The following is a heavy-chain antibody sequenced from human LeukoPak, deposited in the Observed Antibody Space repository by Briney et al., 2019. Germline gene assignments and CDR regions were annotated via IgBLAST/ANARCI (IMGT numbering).Heavy chain of an antibody. J-gene: IGHJ6*04. CDR2: IISSGSTI. CDR1: GFTFSSYA. V-gene: IGHV3-48*03. Sequence: GGSLRLSCAASGFTFSSYAMSCVRQAPGKGLEWVSYIISSGSTIYYAASVKGRFTISRDNAKNSLYLQMNTLRAEDTAVYYCAELGITMIGGVWGKGTTVTISS. CDR3: AELGITMIGGV. D-gene: IGHD3-10*02.